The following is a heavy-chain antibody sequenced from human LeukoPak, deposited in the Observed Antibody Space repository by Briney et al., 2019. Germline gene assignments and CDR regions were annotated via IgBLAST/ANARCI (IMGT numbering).Heavy chain of an antibody. CDR3: ARAYWGGGSFDY. Sequence: SETLSLTCSVSGGSISSYYWSWIRQPPGKGLEWIGYIYYSGSTNYNPSLKSRVTISVETSKNQFSLKVTSVPAADTAVYYCARAYWGGGSFDYWGQGTLVTVSS. V-gene: IGHV4-59*01. J-gene: IGHJ4*02. D-gene: IGHD2-8*02. CDR2: IYYSGST. CDR1: GGSISSYY.